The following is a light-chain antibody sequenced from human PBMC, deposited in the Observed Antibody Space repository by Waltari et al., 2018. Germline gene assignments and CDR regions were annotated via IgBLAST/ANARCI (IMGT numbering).Light chain of an antibody. CDR3: QSYDSSLSVV. CDR2: GNS. CDR1: SSNIGAGYD. J-gene: IGLJ2*01. V-gene: IGLV1-40*01. Sequence: QSVLTPPPSVSAAPGQRVTISCTGSSSNIGAGYDLHWYQQLPGPAPKLLIYGNSNRPSGVPDRFSGSKSGTSASLAITGLQAEDEADYYCQSYDSSLSVVFGGGTKLTVL.